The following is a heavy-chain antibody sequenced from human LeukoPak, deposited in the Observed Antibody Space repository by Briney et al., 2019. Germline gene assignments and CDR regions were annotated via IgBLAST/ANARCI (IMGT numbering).Heavy chain of an antibody. CDR3: ARDSGRVEPAAMSYYYMDV. V-gene: IGHV1-2*02. D-gene: IGHD2-2*01. CDR2: INPSSGGT. J-gene: IGHJ6*03. CDR1: GYTFTSYG. Sequence: GASVKVSCKASGYTFTSYGITWVRQASGQGLEWMAWINPSSGGTNYAQKFQGRVTVTRDTSIRTAYMELSRLRSDDTTVYYCARDSGRVEPAAMSYYYMDVWGKGTTVTVSS.